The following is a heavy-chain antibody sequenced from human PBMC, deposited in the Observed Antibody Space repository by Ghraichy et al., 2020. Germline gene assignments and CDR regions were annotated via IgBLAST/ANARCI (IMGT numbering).Heavy chain of an antibody. CDR1: GGSFSGYY. CDR3: ARRNDYYYMDV. J-gene: IGHJ6*03. V-gene: IGHV4-34*01. CDR2: INHSGST. Sequence: SETLSLTCAVYGGSFSGYYWSWIRQPPGKGLEWIGEINHSGSTNYIPSLKSRVTILVDTSKNQFSLKLSSVTAADTAVYYCARRNDYYYMDVWGKGTTVTVSS. D-gene: IGHD1-1*01.